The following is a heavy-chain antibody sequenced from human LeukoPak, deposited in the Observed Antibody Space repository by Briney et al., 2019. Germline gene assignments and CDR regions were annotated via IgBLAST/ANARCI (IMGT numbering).Heavy chain of an antibody. CDR2: MNPNSGNT. Sequence: GASVKVSCKASGGTFSSYAISWVRQATGQGLEWMGWMNPNSGNTGYAQKFQGRVTMTRNTSISTAYMEPSSLRSEDTAVYYCARGVRRFPYYYYYMDVWRKGTTVTVSS. V-gene: IGHV1-8*02. CDR3: ARGVRRFPYYYYYMDV. CDR1: GGTFSSYA. J-gene: IGHJ6*03.